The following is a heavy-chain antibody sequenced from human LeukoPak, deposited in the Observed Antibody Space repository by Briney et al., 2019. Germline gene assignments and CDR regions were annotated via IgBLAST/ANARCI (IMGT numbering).Heavy chain of an antibody. V-gene: IGHV1-8*01. CDR1: GYTFTSYD. CDR3: ARGAYCSGGSCYRSAFDI. D-gene: IGHD2-15*01. J-gene: IGHJ3*02. CDR2: MNPNSGNT. Sequence: GASVKVSCKASGYTFTSYDINWVRQATGQGLEWMGWMNPNSGNTGYAQKFQGRVTMTRNTSISTAYMELSSLRSEDTAVYYCARGAYCSGGSCYRSAFDIWGQGTMVTVSS.